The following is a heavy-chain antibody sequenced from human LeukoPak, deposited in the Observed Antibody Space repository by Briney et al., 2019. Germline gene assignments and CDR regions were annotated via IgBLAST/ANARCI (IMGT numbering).Heavy chain of an antibody. D-gene: IGHD3-22*01. CDR1: GFTLSDYS. J-gene: IGHJ4*02. CDR2: IISTSTTI. Sequence: PGGSLRLSCAASGFTLSDYSMGWVRQAPGKWLEWLSYIISTSTTIYYANAVRGRFTTSRDNAKNSLYMQMNSLRAEDTAVYYCARGCGLHLSPASSYYDSRCRYFDAWGQGTLVTVSS. V-gene: IGHV3-48*04. CDR3: ARGCGLHLSPASSYYDSRCRYFDA.